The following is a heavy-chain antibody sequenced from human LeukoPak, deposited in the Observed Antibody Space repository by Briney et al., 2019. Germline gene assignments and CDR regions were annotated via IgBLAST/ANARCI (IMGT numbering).Heavy chain of an antibody. V-gene: IGHV1-69*04. CDR3: AFPRGRSSDGYNWVFDY. CDR2: IIPIFGIA. J-gene: IGHJ4*02. Sequence: SVKVSCKASGGTFSSYAISWVRQAPGQGLEWMGRIIPIFGIANYAQKFQGRVTITADKSTSTAYMELSSLRSEDTAVYYCAFPRGRSSDGYNWVFDYWGQGTLVTVSS. D-gene: IGHD5-24*01. CDR1: GGTFSSYA.